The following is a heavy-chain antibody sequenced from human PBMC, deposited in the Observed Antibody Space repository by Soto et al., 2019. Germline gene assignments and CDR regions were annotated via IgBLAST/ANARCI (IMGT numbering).Heavy chain of an antibody. Sequence: QVQLVESGGGVVQPGRSLRLSCAASGFTFSSYAMHWVRQAPGKGLEWVAVISYDGSNKYYADSVKGRFPISRDNSKNTLYLQMNSLRAEDTAVYYCARVLTSGIAAAGFDYWGQGTLVTVSS. D-gene: IGHD6-13*01. J-gene: IGHJ4*02. CDR2: ISYDGSNK. V-gene: IGHV3-30-3*01. CDR1: GFTFSSYA. CDR3: ARVLTSGIAAAGFDY.